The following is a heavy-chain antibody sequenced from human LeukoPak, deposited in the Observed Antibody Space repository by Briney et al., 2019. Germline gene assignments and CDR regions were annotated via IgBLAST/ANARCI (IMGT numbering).Heavy chain of an antibody. J-gene: IGHJ5*01. Sequence: ASVKVSCKASGYTFTDYYIQWVRQAPGQGLEWMGWFNPNSGGSDYAQKFQGRVTMTGDTSISSGYMELSRLISDDTAVYYCAREKLRYFEKTGFDSWGQGTQVTVSS. D-gene: IGHD3-9*01. CDR1: GYTFTDYY. V-gene: IGHV1-2*02. CDR3: AREKLRYFEKTGFDS. CDR2: FNPNSGGS.